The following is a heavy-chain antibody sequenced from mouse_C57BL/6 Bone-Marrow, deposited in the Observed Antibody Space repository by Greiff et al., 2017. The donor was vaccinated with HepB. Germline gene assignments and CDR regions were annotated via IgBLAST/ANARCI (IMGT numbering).Heavy chain of an antibody. CDR2: IYPGSGST. D-gene: IGHD2-3*01. V-gene: IGHV1-55*01. CDR1: GYTFTSYW. Sequence: VQLQQPGAELVKPGASVKMSCTASGYTFTSYWITWVRQRPGQGLEWIGDIYPGSGSTNYNEKFKSKATLTVDTSSSTAYMQLSSLTSEDSAVYCCARWLLRSDYWGQGTTLTVSS. CDR3: ARWLLRSDY. J-gene: IGHJ2*01.